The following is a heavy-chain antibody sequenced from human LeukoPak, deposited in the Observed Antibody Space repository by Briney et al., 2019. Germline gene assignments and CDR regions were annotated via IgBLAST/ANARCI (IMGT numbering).Heavy chain of an antibody. J-gene: IGHJ6*03. CDR1: GFTFSSYA. CDR2: ISYDGSNK. D-gene: IGHD3-10*01. Sequence: GRSLRLSCAASGFTFSSYAIHWVRQAPGKGLEWVAVISYDGSNKYYADSVKGRFTISRDNSKNTLYLQMNSLRAEDTAVYYCARHGRLGELRVYYYYMDVWGKGTTVTISS. V-gene: IGHV3-30*04. CDR3: ARHGRLGELRVYYYYMDV.